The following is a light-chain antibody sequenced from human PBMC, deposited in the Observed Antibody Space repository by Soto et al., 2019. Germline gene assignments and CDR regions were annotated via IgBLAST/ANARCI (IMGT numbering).Light chain of an antibody. J-gene: IGKJ1*01. Sequence: DSQMTQSPSTLSASVGDRVTSTCRASQSIGRFLAWYQHQPGKAPKLLIYDASTLESGVPSRFSGTGSGTEFTFSITSLQPEDFGTYYCQQCYMGWTFGQGTKVDIK. CDR2: DAS. CDR1: QSIGRF. CDR3: QQCYMGWT. V-gene: IGKV1-5*01.